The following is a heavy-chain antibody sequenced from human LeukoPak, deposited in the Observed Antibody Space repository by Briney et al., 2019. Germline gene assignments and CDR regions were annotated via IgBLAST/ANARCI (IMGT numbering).Heavy chain of an antibody. D-gene: IGHD6-13*01. J-gene: IGHJ4*02. CDR2: ISGSGGST. Sequence: GGSLRLSCVASGWSFSSYAMSWVRQAPGRGLEWVSAISGSGGSTYYADSVKGRFTISRDNSKNTLYLQMNSLKAEDTAVYYCAKDGKGIAAAGTSYWGQGTLVPVSS. CDR3: AKDGKGIAAAGTSY. CDR1: GWSFSSYA. V-gene: IGHV3-23*01.